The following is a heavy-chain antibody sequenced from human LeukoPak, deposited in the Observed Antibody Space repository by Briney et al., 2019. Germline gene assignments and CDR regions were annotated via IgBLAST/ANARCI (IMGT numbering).Heavy chain of an antibody. V-gene: IGHV3-30*18. CDR1: GFTFSSYG. CDR2: ISYDGSNK. CDR3: AKTPEQQWLAGPFDC. D-gene: IGHD6-19*01. Sequence: GGSLRLSCAASGFTFSSYGMHWVRKAPGKGLEWVAVISYDGSNKYYADSVKGRFTISRDNSKNTLYLQMNSLRAEDTAVYYCAKTPEQQWLAGPFDCWGQGTLVTVSS. J-gene: IGHJ4*02.